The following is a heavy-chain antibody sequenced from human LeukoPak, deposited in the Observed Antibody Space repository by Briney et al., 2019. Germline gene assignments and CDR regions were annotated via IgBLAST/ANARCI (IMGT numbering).Heavy chain of an antibody. Sequence: GGSLRLSCAASGFTLSSYAMHWVRQAPGKGLEWVAVISYDGSNKYYADSVKGRFTISRDNSKNTLYLQMNSLRAEDTAVYYCAREAYTYYYDSSGPTPPPIAWGRGTLVTVSS. V-gene: IGHV3-30*04. CDR2: ISYDGSNK. D-gene: IGHD3-22*01. J-gene: IGHJ2*01. CDR1: GFTLSSYA. CDR3: AREAYTYYYDSSGPTPPPIA.